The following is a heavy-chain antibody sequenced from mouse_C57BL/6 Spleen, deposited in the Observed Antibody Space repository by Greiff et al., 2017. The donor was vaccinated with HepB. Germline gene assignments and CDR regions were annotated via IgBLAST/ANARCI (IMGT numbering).Heavy chain of an antibody. Sequence: QVQLQQSGAELARPGASVKLSCKASGYTFTSYGISWVKQRTGQGLEWIGEIYPRSGNTYYNEKFKGKATLTADKSSSTAYMELRSLTSEDSAVYFCARRRFITTVVADFDYWGQGTTLTVSS. J-gene: IGHJ2*01. CDR3: ARRRFITTVVADFDY. CDR2: IYPRSGNT. V-gene: IGHV1-81*01. D-gene: IGHD1-1*01. CDR1: GYTFTSYG.